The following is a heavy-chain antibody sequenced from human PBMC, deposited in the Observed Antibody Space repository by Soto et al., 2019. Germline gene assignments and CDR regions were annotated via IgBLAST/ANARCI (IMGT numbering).Heavy chain of an antibody. D-gene: IGHD5-18*01. V-gene: IGHV4-4*02. CDR2: IYHSGST. Sequence: PSETLSLTCAVSGGSISSSNWWSWVRQPPGKGLEWIGEIYHSGSTNYNPSLKSRVTISVDKSKNQFSLKLSSVTAADTAVYYCARAVFVDTAMVRGSYFDYWGQGTLVTVSS. J-gene: IGHJ4*02. CDR1: GGSISSSNW. CDR3: ARAVFVDTAMVRGSYFDY.